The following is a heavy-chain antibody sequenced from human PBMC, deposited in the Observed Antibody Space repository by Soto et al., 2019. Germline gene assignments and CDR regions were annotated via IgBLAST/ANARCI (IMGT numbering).Heavy chain of an antibody. D-gene: IGHD2-2*01. CDR2: INHNGNT. CDR1: GAPFTNYY. V-gene: IGHV4-34*01. CDR3: ARELGYCTSSSCFGGTFDY. J-gene: IGHJ4*02. Sequence: QVQLQQWGAGLLKPSETLSLICPVYGAPFTNYYWSGIRHPPGRGRGGLGEINHNGNTDYNPSLKRRVTISVDTSKNQLSLTLTSVTAADTAVYYCARELGYCTSSSCFGGTFDYWDPGTLVTVSS.